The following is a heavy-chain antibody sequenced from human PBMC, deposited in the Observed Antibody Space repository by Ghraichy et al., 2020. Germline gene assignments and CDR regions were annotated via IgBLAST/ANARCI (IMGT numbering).Heavy chain of an antibody. CDR3: AKTVDWELMGSFDY. J-gene: IGHJ4*02. CDR2: ISGSGGST. V-gene: IGHV3-23*01. CDR1: GFTFSSYA. Sequence: LSLTCAASGFTFSSYAMSWVRQAPGKGLEWVSAISGSGGSTYYADSVKGRFTISRDNSKNTLYLQMNSLRAEDTAVYYCAKTVDWELMGSFDYWGQGTLVTVSS. D-gene: IGHD1-26*01.